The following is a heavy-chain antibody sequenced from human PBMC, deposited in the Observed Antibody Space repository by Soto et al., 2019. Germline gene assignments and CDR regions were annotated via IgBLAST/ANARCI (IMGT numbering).Heavy chain of an antibody. CDR2: IIHSGST. V-gene: IGHV4-34*01. CDR1: GGSFIDDY. CDR3: ARGVPVLRYGNYYYYYGMDV. D-gene: IGHD3-9*01. J-gene: IGHJ6*02. Sequence: SETLSLTCAVYGGSFIDDYWRWIRQPPGKGLEWIGEIIHSGSTNHNPSLKSRVTISVDTSKNQFSLKLSSVTAADTAVYYCARGVPVLRYGNYYYYYGMDVWGQGTTVT.